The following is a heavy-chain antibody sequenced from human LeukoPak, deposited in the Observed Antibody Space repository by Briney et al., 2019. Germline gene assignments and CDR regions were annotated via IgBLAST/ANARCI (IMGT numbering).Heavy chain of an antibody. V-gene: IGHV4-4*02. Sequence: PSETLSLTCAVSGGSISSSNWWSWVRQPPGKGLEWIGEIYHSGSTNYNPSLKSRVTISVDTSKNQFSLKLSSVTAADTAVYYCARAGGFWSGYYREPPFDYWGQGTLVTVSS. CDR1: GGSISSSNW. J-gene: IGHJ4*02. D-gene: IGHD3-3*01. CDR3: ARAGGFWSGYYREPPFDY. CDR2: IYHSGST.